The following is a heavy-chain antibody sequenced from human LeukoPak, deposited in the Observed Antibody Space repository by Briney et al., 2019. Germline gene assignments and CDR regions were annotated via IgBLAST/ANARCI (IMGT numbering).Heavy chain of an antibody. J-gene: IGHJ4*02. CDR2: ISYSGNT. D-gene: IGHD3-10*01. Sequence: PSETLSLTCTVSGDSIRPYYWNWIRQSPGKGLEWLGCISYSGNTNYHPSVKSRVTISLDTSKNHFSLRLTSVTAADTGVYYCARGFLAHFYGSSSHDYWGQGTLVSVSS. CDR1: GDSIRPYY. V-gene: IGHV4-59*12. CDR3: ARGFLAHFYGSSSHDY.